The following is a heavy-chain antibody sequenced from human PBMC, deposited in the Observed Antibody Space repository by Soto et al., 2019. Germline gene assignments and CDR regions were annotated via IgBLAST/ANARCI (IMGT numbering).Heavy chain of an antibody. V-gene: IGHV4-31*11. CDR1: GGSFSGYY. CDR3: ARSYEYSSDEGAFDI. D-gene: IGHD6-6*01. CDR2: IYYSGST. Sequence: SETLSLTCAVYGGSFSGYYWSWIRQHPGKGLEWIGYIYYSGSTYYNPSLKSRVTISVDTSKNQFSLKLSSVTAADTAVYYCARSYEYSSDEGAFDIWGQGTMVTVSS. J-gene: IGHJ3*02.